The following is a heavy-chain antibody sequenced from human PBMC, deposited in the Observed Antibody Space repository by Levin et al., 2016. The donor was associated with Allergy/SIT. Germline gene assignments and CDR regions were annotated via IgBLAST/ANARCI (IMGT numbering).Heavy chain of an antibody. D-gene: IGHD3-3*01. V-gene: IGHV5-10-1*01. J-gene: IGHJ4*02. Sequence: VRQMPGKGLEWMGRIDPSDSYTNYSPSFQGHVSISADKSISTAYVQWSSLKASDTAMYYCVRHLEGTYYFDYWGQGTLVTVSS. CDR3: VRHLEGTYYFDY. CDR2: IDPSDSYT.